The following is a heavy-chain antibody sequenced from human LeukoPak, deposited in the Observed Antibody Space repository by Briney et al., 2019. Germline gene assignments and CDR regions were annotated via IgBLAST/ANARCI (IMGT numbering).Heavy chain of an antibody. CDR3: ARGYYDILTGYRGRFYYYMDV. V-gene: IGHV4-39*01. J-gene: IGHJ6*03. D-gene: IGHD3-9*01. Sequence: SETLSLTCTVSGGSISTSSYYWGWVRQPPGKGLEWIGNIFYSGSTYYNPSLKSRVTISVDTSKNQFSLKLSSVTAADTAVYYCARGYYDILTGYRGRFYYYMDVWGKGTTVTISS. CDR1: GGSISTSSYY. CDR2: IFYSGST.